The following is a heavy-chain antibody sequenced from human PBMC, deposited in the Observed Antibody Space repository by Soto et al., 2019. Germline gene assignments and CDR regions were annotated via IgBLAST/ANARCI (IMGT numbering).Heavy chain of an antibody. D-gene: IGHD2-21*02. J-gene: IGHJ5*01. CDR2: ISHSVTPHQRGTT. CDR3: AKPDIPYVPADS. CDR1: GDSFTENTW. Sequence: QVQLQESGPGLVKPSGTLSLTCAVSGDSFTENTWWTWVRQPPGKGLEWIGEISHSVTPHQRGTTNYHPSLKSRVAISEDNSQNLVSLSLTSVTAADTAVYFCAKPDIPYVPADSWGQGILVIVSS. V-gene: IGHV4-4*02.